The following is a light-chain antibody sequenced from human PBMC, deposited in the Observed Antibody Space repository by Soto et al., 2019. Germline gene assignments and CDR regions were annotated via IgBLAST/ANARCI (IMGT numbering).Light chain of an antibody. V-gene: IGLV1-40*01. CDR2: GNV. CDR1: SSNLGTGYD. Sequence: QAVVTQPPSVSGAPGQTVTISCTGSSSNLGTGYDVQWFRQVQGTAPKLLIFGNVHRPSGVPDRFSGSKSGTSASLAIAGLQAEDEADYYCQSFDTSLSGWVFGEGTKLTVL. CDR3: QSFDTSLSGWV. J-gene: IGLJ3*02.